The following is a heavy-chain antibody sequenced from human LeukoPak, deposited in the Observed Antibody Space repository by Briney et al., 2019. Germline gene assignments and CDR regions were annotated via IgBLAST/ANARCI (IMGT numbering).Heavy chain of an antibody. CDR1: GYTFTSYY. CDR2: INPSGGST. D-gene: IGHD5-24*01. Sequence: ASVKASCKASGYTFTSYYMHWVRQAPGQGLEWMGIINPSGGSTSYAQKFQGRVTMTRDTSTSTVYMELSSLRSEDTAVYYCARDRGRDGYNYRYYFDYWGQGTLVTVSS. CDR3: ARDRGRDGYNYRYYFDY. J-gene: IGHJ4*02. V-gene: IGHV1-46*01.